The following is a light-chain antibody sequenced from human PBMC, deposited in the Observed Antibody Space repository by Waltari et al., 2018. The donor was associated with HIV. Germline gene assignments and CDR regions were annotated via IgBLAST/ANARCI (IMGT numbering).Light chain of an antibody. CDR2: QDN. CDR3: QAWGSSTSGV. J-gene: IGLJ2*01. CDR1: ELGDKY. V-gene: IGLV3-1*01. Sequence: SYEVTQPPSVAVSPGQTDSITCSGYELGDKYTCWYQQKPGQSPLLVIYQDNKRPSGIPERFSASSSGHTATLTISGTLPMDEADYYCQAWGSSTSGVFGRGTRLTVL.